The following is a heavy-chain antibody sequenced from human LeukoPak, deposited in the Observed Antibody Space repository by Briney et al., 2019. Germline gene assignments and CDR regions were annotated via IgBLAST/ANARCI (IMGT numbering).Heavy chain of an antibody. CDR3: ARVRGEPYYFDY. CDR2: IYYSGST. CDR1: GGSISSYY. D-gene: IGHD3-16*01. J-gene: IGHJ4*02. V-gene: IGHV4-59*12. Sequence: KPSETLSLTCTVSGGSISSYYWSWIRQPPGKGLEWIGYIYYSGSTNYNPSLKSRVTMSVDTSKNQFSLKLNSVTAADTAVYYCARVRGEPYYFDYWGQGTLVTVSS.